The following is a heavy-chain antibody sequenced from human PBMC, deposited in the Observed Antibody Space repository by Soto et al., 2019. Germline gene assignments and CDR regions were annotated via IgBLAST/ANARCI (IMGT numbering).Heavy chain of an antibody. V-gene: IGHV3-30-3*01. J-gene: IGHJ5*02. CDR2: ISYDGSNK. D-gene: IGHD5-12*01. Sequence: QVQLVESGGGVVQPGRSLRLSCAASGFTFSRYAIHWVRQAPGKGLEWVAVISYDGSNKYYADSVKGRFTISRDNSKNTLYLQMNSLRAEDTAVYYCARDWRLSDAKGWGFDPWGQGTLVTVSS. CDR1: GFTFSRYA. CDR3: ARDWRLSDAKGWGFDP.